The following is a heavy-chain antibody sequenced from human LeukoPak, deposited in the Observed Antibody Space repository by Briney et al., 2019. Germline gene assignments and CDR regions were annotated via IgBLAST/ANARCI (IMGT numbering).Heavy chain of an antibody. V-gene: IGHV3-23*01. CDR1: GFTFSSFP. CDR2: ISGSGGST. D-gene: IGHD3-10*01. CDR3: AKTPLWFGEFYY. Sequence: GGSLRLSRAASGFTFSSFPMSWVRQAPGKGLEWVSVISGSGGSTYYADSVKGRFTISRDNSKNTLYLQMNSLRAEDTAVYYCAKTPLWFGEFYYWGQGTLVTVSS. J-gene: IGHJ4*02.